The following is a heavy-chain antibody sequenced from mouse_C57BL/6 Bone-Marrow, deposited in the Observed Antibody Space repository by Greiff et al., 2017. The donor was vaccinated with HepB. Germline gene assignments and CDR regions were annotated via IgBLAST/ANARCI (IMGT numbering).Heavy chain of an antibody. CDR3: ARPRAFYGSSPFAY. V-gene: IGHV1-78*01. CDR1: GYTFTDHT. J-gene: IGHJ3*01. CDR2: IYPRDGST. Sequence: VQVVESDAELVKPGASVKISCKVSGYTFTDHTIHWMKQRPEQGLEWIGYIYPRDGSTKYNEKFKGKATLTADKSSSTAYMQLNSLTSEDSAVYFCARPRAFYGSSPFAYWGQGTLVTVSA. D-gene: IGHD1-1*01.